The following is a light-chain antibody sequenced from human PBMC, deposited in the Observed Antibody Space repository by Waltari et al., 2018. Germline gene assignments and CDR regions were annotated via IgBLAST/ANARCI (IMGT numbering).Light chain of an antibody. J-gene: IGKJ1*01. CDR1: QSVTTK. V-gene: IGKV3D-15*01. Sequence: EIVMTQFPATLSVSPGEGATLSCRASQSVTTKLAWYQLKPGQAPRLLIYDASSRATGIPARFSGSGFGTEFTLTISSLQSEDFAVYYCQQYHNWPPWTFGRGTKVEIK. CDR3: QQYHNWPPWT. CDR2: DAS.